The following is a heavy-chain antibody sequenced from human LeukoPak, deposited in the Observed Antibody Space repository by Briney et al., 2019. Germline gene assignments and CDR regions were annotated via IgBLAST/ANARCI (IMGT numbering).Heavy chain of an antibody. J-gene: IGHJ4*02. CDR3: ARSAAAGIHHFDY. V-gene: IGHV4-59*01. CDR1: GGSISSYY. D-gene: IGHD6-13*01. CDR2: IYYSGRT. Sequence: PSETLSLTCTVSGGSISSYYWSWIRQPPGKGLEWIGYIYYSGRTNYNPSLKSRVTISVDTSKNQFSLKLSSVTAADTAVYYCARSAAAGIHHFDYWGQGTLVTVSS.